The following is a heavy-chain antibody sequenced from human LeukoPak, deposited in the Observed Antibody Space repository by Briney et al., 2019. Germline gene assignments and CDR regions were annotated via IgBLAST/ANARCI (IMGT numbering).Heavy chain of an antibody. CDR1: VYTFTSYY. V-gene: IGHV1-46*01. D-gene: IGHD3-9*01. J-gene: IGHJ3*01. Sequence: ASVKVSCKASVYTFTSYYMHWVRQAPGQGLEWMGIINPSGGSTSYAQKFQGRVTMTRDTSTSTVYMELSSLRSEDTAVYYCARDSPHYDILTGYPKAAFDVWGQGTMVTVSS. CDR2: INPSGGST. CDR3: ARDSPHYDILTGYPKAAFDV.